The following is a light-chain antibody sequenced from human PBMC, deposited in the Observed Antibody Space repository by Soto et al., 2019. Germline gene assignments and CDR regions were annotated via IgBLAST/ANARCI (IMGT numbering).Light chain of an antibody. Sequence: QSALTQPASVSGSPGQSITISCTGTSSDVGGYNYVSWYQQHPGKAPKLMIYEVSNRPSGVSNRFSGSKSGNTASLTISGLQAGDGANYYGRPYTTSSTVVFGGGTNLTAL. CDR2: EVS. J-gene: IGLJ2*01. CDR1: SSDVGGYNY. CDR3: RPYTTSSTVV. V-gene: IGLV2-14*01.